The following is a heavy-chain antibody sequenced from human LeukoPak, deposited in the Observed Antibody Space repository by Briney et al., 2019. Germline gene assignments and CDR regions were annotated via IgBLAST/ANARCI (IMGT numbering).Heavy chain of an antibody. CDR3: ARDSPTFDI. CDR2: ISGSGGST. Sequence: GGSLRLSCAASGFTFNTYAMRWLRQAPGKALEWVSAISGSGGSTYYADSVKGRFTISRDNSKNTLYLQMNSLRAEDTAIYYCARDSPTFDIWGQGTMVTVSS. V-gene: IGHV3-23*01. CDR1: GFTFNTYA. J-gene: IGHJ3*02.